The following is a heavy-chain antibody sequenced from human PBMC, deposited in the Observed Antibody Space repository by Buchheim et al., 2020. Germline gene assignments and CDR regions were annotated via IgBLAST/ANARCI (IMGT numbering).Heavy chain of an antibody. CDR2: ISGSGGTT. J-gene: IGHJ4*02. CDR1: GFTFSSYA. D-gene: IGHD6-13*01. CDR3: AKLSSSWYYFEY. Sequence: EVQLLESGGGLVQPGGSLRLSCAASGFTFSSYAMCWVRQAPGRGLEWVSPISGSGGTTYYADSVKGRFTISRENSKNTLYLQMNSLRAEDTAVYYCAKLSSSWYYFEYWGQGTL. V-gene: IGHV3-23*01.